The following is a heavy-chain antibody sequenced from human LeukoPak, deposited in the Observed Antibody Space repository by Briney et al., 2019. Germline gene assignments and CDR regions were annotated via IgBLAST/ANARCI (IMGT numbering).Heavy chain of an antibody. V-gene: IGHV3-53*01. J-gene: IGHJ4*02. Sequence: GGSLRLSCAASGFTVSGYFMAWVRQAPGKGLQWVSHINSGGVTEDADSVKGRFTVSRDTSRNTLYLQMSSLRAEDTAIYYCARGGSTTTIFDYWGQGTLVTVSS. CDR2: INSGGVT. D-gene: IGHD5-12*01. CDR1: GFTVSGYF. CDR3: ARGGSTTTIFDY.